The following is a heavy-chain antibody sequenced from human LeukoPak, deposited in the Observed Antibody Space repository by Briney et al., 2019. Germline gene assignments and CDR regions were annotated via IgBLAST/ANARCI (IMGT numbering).Heavy chain of an antibody. D-gene: IGHD3-22*01. CDR2: IYHSGST. V-gene: IGHV4-4*02. J-gene: IGHJ2*01. CDR3: ARSYDSHWYFDL. CDR1: GGSISSSFW. Sequence: TSETLSLTCAVSGGSISSSFWWSWVRQPPGKGLEWIGEIYHSGSTNYNPSLKSRVTISIDKSKSQFSLKLSSVTAADTAVYYCARSYDSHWYFDLWGRGTLGTVSS.